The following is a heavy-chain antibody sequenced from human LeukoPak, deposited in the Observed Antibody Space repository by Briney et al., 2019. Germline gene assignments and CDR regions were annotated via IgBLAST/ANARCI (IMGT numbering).Heavy chain of an antibody. CDR1: RFVFPSHG. Sequence: GGSLRLSCAASRFVFPSHGMHWVRQAPGKGLEWVAFIRYDGSNKYYADSVKGRFTISRDNSKNTLYLQMNSLRAEDTAVYYCAKGKGGVISHWGQGTLVTVSS. V-gene: IGHV3-30*02. CDR2: IRYDGSNK. D-gene: IGHD3-10*01. CDR3: AKGKGGVISH. J-gene: IGHJ4*02.